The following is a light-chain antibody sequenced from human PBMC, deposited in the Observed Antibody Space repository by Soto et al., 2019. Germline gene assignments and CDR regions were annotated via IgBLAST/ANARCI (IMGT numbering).Light chain of an antibody. Sequence: QSALSQPASVSGSPGQSITISCTGINSGVVTYEYVSWYQQFPDKAPKLIIYEGRERPSGVSDRFSGSKSDNAASLTISALQTEDEAAYFCLSYGKVFGTGTKLTVL. J-gene: IGLJ1*01. V-gene: IGLV2-23*01. CDR1: NSGVVTYEY. CDR2: EGR. CDR3: LSYGKV.